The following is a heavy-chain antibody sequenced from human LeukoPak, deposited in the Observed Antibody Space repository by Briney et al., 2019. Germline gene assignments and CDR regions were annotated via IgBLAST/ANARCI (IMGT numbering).Heavy chain of an antibody. CDR3: AKSAYYDL. CDR1: GFIFSSSA. Sequence: GGSLRLSCAACGFIFSSSAMNWVRQAPGKGLEWVSTISDNGGNTYYPDSVKGRFTISRDNSKNTLYLQMNSLRAEDTAVYYCAKSAYYDLWGQGTLVTVSS. V-gene: IGHV3-23*01. CDR2: ISDNGGNT. J-gene: IGHJ4*02. D-gene: IGHD3-22*01.